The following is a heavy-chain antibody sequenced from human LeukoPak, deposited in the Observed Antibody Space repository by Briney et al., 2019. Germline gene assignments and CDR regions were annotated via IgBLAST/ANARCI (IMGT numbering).Heavy chain of an antibody. J-gene: IGHJ4*02. Sequence: SETLSLTCAVYGGSFSGYYWSWIRQPPGKGLEWIGEINHSGSTNYNPSLKSRVTISVDTSKNQFSLKLSSVTAEDTAVYYCARAPPRARLGGYSYGSYWGQGTLVTVSS. CDR2: INHSGST. CDR1: GGSFSGYY. V-gene: IGHV4-34*01. D-gene: IGHD5-18*01. CDR3: ARAPPRARLGGYSYGSY.